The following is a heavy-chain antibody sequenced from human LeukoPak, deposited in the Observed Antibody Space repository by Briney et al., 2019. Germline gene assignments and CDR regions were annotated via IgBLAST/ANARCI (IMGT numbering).Heavy chain of an antibody. CDR1: GFTSSSFA. D-gene: IGHD6-13*01. CDR2: IDSGGGNT. Sequence: GGSLRLSCAASGFTSSSFAMTWVRQAPGKGLEWVSSIDSGGGNTYYADSVKGRFTISRDNSKNTLYLQMNSLRAEDTAVYYCVRGIAGFDYWGQGALVTVSS. V-gene: IGHV3-23*01. CDR3: VRGIAGFDY. J-gene: IGHJ4*02.